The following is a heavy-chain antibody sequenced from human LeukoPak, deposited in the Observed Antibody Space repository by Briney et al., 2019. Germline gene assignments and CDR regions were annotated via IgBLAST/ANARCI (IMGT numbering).Heavy chain of an antibody. J-gene: IGHJ5*02. CDR3: ATLNIDSSSGWYSRS. D-gene: IGHD6-19*01. CDR1: GGSISSSSYY. Sequence: PSETLSLTCTVSGGSISSSSYYWGWIRQPPGKGLEWLGYVYYSGSTNYHPSLKSRITMSADASKSQLSLRLSSVTAADTAVYFCATLNIDSSSGWYSRSWGQGTLVTVSS. V-gene: IGHV4-61*05. CDR2: VYYSGST.